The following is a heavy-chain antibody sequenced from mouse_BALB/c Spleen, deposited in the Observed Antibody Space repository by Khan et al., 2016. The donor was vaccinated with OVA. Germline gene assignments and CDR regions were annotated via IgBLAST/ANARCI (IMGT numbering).Heavy chain of an antibody. D-gene: IGHD1-2*01. CDR3: ASAVITTAKGAMDY. Sequence: EVELVESGGGLVQPGGSRKLSCAASGFTFSSFGMHWVRQAPEKGLEWVAYISSGSSTIYYADSVKGRFTISRDNPKNTLFLQMTSLSSEDTAMDYWASAVITTAKGAMDYWGQGTSVTVSS. CDR2: ISSGSSTI. J-gene: IGHJ4*01. V-gene: IGHV5-17*02. CDR1: GFTFSSFG.